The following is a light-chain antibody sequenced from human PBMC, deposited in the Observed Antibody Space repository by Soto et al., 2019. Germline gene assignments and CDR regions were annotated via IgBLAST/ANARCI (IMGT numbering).Light chain of an antibody. J-gene: IGLJ2*01. V-gene: IGLV3-1*01. CDR3: QAWDSSFVV. CDR2: QDR. Sequence: SYELTQPPSVSVSPGQTASITCSGDKLGDNYACWYQQKPGQSPVLVIYQDRKRPSGIPERFSGSNSGNTATLTISGTQAMDEADYYCQAWDSSFVVFGGGTKLTVL. CDR1: KLGDNY.